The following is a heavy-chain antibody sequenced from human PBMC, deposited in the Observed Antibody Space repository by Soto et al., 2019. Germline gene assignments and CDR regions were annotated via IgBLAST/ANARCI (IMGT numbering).Heavy chain of an antibody. CDR2: IKRDGSTT. D-gene: IGHD3-10*01. CDR3: ARAPITMVRGVIRRYYYYMDV. J-gene: IGHJ6*03. Sequence: SGGSLRLSCAASGFTFSDYWMHWVRQAPGKGLEWVSRIKRDGSTTNYADSVKGRFTISRDSAKNTLYLQMNSLRAEDTAVYYCARAPITMVRGVIRRYYYYMDVWGKGTTVTVSS. V-gene: IGHV3-74*01. CDR1: GFTFSDYW.